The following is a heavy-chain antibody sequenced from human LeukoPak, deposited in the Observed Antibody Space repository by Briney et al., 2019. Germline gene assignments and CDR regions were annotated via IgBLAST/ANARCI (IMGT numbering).Heavy chain of an antibody. CDR3: ARAYHYGSGSYYPYYYYYYGMDV. J-gene: IGHJ6*02. CDR2: IYYSGST. Sequence: TETLSLTCTVSGGSISSYYWSWIRQPPGRGLEWIGYIYYSGSTNYNPSLKSRVTISVDTSKNQFSLKLSSVTAADTAVYYCARAYHYGSGSYYPYYYYYYGMDVWGQGTTVTVSS. D-gene: IGHD3-10*01. V-gene: IGHV4-59*01. CDR1: GGSISSYY.